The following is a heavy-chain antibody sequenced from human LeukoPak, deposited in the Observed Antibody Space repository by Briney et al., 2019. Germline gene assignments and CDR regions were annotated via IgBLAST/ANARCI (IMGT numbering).Heavy chain of an antibody. CDR2: ISGSGGST. J-gene: IGHJ4*02. Sequence: GGSLRLSCAASGFTFSSYAMSWVRQAPGKGLEWVSAISGSGGSTYYADSVKGRFTISRDNSKNTLYLQMNSLRAEDTAVYYCAKDSLMDYYDSSGYYVFDYWGQGTLVTVSS. CDR1: GFTFSSYA. CDR3: AKDSLMDYYDSSGYYVFDY. V-gene: IGHV3-23*01. D-gene: IGHD3-22*01.